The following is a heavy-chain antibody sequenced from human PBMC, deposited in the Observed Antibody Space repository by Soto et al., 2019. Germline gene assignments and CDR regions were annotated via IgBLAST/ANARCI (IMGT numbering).Heavy chain of an antibody. Sequence: SETLSLTCAVYGGSFSGYYWSWIRQPPGKGLEWIGEINHSGSTNYNPSLKSRVTVSVDTPKNQFSLKLSSVTAADTAVYYCARFPVYYDSSGYSDYWGQGTLVTVSS. V-gene: IGHV4-34*01. CDR3: ARFPVYYDSSGYSDY. CDR1: GGSFSGYY. J-gene: IGHJ4*02. CDR2: INHSGST. D-gene: IGHD3-22*01.